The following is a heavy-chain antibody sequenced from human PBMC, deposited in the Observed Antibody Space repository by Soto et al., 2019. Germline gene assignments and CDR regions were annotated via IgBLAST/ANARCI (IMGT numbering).Heavy chain of an antibody. CDR1: GFTINNNY. Sequence: GGSLRLSCAASGFTINNNYMSWVRQAPGKGLEWVSVIYGGGSTDYADSVKGRFTISRDNSKNTLYLQMNSLRAEDTATYYCARARDAYNFLYEPTWGQGTLVTVPS. CDR2: IYGGGST. V-gene: IGHV3-53*01. CDR3: ARARDAYNFLYEPT. D-gene: IGHD5-12*01. J-gene: IGHJ4*02.